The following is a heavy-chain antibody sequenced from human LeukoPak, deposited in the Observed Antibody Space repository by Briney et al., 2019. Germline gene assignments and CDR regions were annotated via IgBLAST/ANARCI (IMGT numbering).Heavy chain of an antibody. CDR1: GGSISSSSYY. Sequence: SETLSLTCTVSGGSISSSSYYWGWIRQPPGKGLEWIGSIYYSGSTYYNPSLKSRVTISVDTSKNQFSLKLSSVTAADTAVYYCARHGMGATSHWGQGTLVTVSS. CDR2: IYYSGST. V-gene: IGHV4-39*01. J-gene: IGHJ4*02. D-gene: IGHD1-26*01. CDR3: ARHGMGATSH.